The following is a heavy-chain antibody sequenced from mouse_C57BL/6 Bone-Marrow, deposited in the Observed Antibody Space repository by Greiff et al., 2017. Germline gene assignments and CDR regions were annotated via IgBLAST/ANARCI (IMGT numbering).Heavy chain of an antibody. CDR1: GYTFTSYG. V-gene: IGHV1-81*01. D-gene: IGHD1-1*01. CDR2: IYPRSGNT. CDR3: ARVPSGYGSSAPTAYFDV. Sequence: QVQLKQSGAELARPGASVKLSCKASGYTFTSYGISWVKQRTGQGLEWIGEIYPRSGNTYYNEKFKGKATLTADKSSSTAYMELRSLTSEDSAVYFCARVPSGYGSSAPTAYFDVWGTGTTVTVSS. J-gene: IGHJ1*03.